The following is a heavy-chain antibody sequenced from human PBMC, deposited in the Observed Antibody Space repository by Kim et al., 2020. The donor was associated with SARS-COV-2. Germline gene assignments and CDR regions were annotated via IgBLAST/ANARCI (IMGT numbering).Heavy chain of an antibody. CDR2: AT. V-gene: IGHV3-73*01. CDR3: TSRYYYYMDV. Sequence: ATTVGASVKGRFTIARDDSKNTAYLQMNSLKAEDTAVYYCTSRYYYYMDVWGKGTTVTVSS. J-gene: IGHJ6*03.